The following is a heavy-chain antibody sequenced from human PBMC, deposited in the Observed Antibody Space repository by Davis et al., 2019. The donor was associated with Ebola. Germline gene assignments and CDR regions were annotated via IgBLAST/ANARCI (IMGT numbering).Heavy chain of an antibody. CDR2: IRYDGSNN. CDR1: GFTFSRYW. D-gene: IGHD7-27*01. Sequence: GGSLRLSCAASGFTFSRYWMSWVRQAPDKGLEWVAFIRYDGSNNYYADSVKGRFTISRDNAKNSLYLQMNSLRDEDTAVYYCATDRNWDFDYWGQGTLVTVSS. J-gene: IGHJ4*02. V-gene: IGHV3-30*02. CDR3: ATDRNWDFDY.